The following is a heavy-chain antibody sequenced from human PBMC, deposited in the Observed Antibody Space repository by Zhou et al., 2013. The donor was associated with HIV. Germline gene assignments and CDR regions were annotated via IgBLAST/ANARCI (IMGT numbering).Heavy chain of an antibody. V-gene: IGHV1-69*05. D-gene: IGHD3-22*01. CDR1: GDTFSSHG. Sequence: QVQLVQSGAEVKKPGSSVKVSCKAAGDTFSSHGISWVRQAPGQGLEWMGGFIPIAGTVKYAQKFQGRVTIITDEFTSTAYMELSSLRSDDTALYYCARPDSSSYFVDAFDIWGQGTKVIVSS. CDR3: ARPDSSSYFVDAFDI. CDR2: FIPIAGTV. J-gene: IGHJ3*02.